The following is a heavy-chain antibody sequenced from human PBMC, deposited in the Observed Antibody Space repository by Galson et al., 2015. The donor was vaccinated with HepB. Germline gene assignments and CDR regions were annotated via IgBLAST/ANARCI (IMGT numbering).Heavy chain of an antibody. Sequence: SVKVSCKASGYTFTNYAMDWVRQAPGQRLEWLGWINTNTGNPTYAKGFTGRFVFSLDTSVSTAYLQISSLKADDTAVYYCARGGRRIWGSYRTTSTFDYWGQGSLVTVSS. V-gene: IGHV7-4-1*02. CDR2: INTNTGNP. CDR1: GYTFTNYA. D-gene: IGHD3-16*02. CDR3: ARGGRRIWGSYRTTSTFDY. J-gene: IGHJ4*02.